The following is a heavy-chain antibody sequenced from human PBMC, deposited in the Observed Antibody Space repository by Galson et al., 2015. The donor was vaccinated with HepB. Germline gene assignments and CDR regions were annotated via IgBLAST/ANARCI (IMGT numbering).Heavy chain of an antibody. V-gene: IGHV1-2*06. CDR1: GYTFTGYY. CDR3: ARGQPAGGYYTPFDY. CDR2: INPNSGGT. D-gene: IGHD1-26*01. J-gene: IGHJ4*02. Sequence: SVKVSCKASGYTFTGYYMHWVRQAPGQGLEWMGRINPNSGGTNYAQKFQGRVTMTRDTSISTAYMELSRLRSDDTAVYYCARGQPAGGYYTPFDYWGQGTLVTVSS.